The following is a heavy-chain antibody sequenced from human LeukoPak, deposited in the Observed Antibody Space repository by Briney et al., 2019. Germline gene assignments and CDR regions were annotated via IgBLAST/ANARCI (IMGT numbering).Heavy chain of an antibody. CDR1: GGSISSSSYY. Sequence: PSETLSLTCTVSGGSISSSSYYWGWIRQPPGKGLEWIGSIYYSGSTNYNPSLKSRVTISVDTSKNQFSLNLNSVTAADTAVYFCARDNNTPLGSSGYYSNVRGDHAFDIWGQGTMVTVSS. V-gene: IGHV4-39*07. J-gene: IGHJ3*02. CDR3: ARDNNTPLGSSGYYSNVRGDHAFDI. D-gene: IGHD3-22*01. CDR2: IYYSGST.